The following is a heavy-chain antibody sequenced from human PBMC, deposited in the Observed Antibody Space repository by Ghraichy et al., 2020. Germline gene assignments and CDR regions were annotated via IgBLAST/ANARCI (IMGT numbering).Heavy chain of an antibody. CDR1: GFTFSNYG. D-gene: IGHD6-19*01. CDR2: ISYDGSNK. Sequence: GGSLRLSCAASGFTFSNYGMHWVRQTPGKGLQWVAVISYDGSNKYYADSVKGRFTISRDDSKNTLYLQMNSLRAEDTALYYCAKDPPVPGDVGFWGQGTLVTLSS. V-gene: IGHV3-30*18. CDR3: AKDPPVPGDVGF. J-gene: IGHJ1*01.